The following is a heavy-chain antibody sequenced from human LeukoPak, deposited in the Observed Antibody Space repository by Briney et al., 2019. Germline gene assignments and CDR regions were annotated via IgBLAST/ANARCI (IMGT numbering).Heavy chain of an antibody. J-gene: IGHJ4*02. Sequence: SETLSLTCAVYGGSFSGYYWSWIRQPPGKGLEWIGEINHSGSTNYNPSLKSRVTISVDTSKNQFSLKLSSVTAADTAVYYCARGPRWSGSYLDYWGQGTLVTVSS. CDR3: ARGPRWSGSYLDY. D-gene: IGHD1-26*01. CDR2: INHSGST. V-gene: IGHV4-34*01. CDR1: GGSFSGYY.